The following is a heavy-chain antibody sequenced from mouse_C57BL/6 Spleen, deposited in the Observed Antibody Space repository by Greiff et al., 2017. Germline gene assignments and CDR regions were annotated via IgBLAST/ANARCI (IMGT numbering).Heavy chain of an antibody. CDR3: ARDYYGRSPWFAY. D-gene: IGHD1-1*01. CDR1: GFTFSSYA. J-gene: IGHJ3*01. Sequence: EVKLVESGGGLVKPGGSLKLSCAASGFTFSSYAMSWVRQTPEKRLEWVATISDGGSYTYYPDNVKGRFTLSRDNAKDNLYLQMSHLKSEDTAMDYCARDYYGRSPWFAYWGQGTLVTVSA. CDR2: ISDGGSYT. V-gene: IGHV5-4*03.